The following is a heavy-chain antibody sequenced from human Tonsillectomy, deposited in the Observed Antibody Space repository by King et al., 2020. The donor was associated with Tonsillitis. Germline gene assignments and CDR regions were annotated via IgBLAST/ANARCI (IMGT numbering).Heavy chain of an antibody. J-gene: IGHJ4*02. CDR1: GGTFSSYA. CDR3: ASSGRLTTFYFDY. D-gene: IGHD1-26*01. Sequence: VQSGAEVKKPGSSVKVSCKASGGTFSSYAITWLRQAPGQGLEWMGEIIPMFGKANYGQKFQDRVTITADKSTSTAFMGLSSLRSEDTALYYCASSGRLTTFYFDYWGQGTLVTVSS. CDR2: IIPMFGKA. V-gene: IGHV1-69*06.